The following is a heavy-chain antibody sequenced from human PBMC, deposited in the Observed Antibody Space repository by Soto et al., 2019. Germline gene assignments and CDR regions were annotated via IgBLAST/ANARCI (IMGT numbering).Heavy chain of an antibody. D-gene: IGHD4-4*01. CDR3: ALAGYDSNYYAVTPLSAGHF. CDR1: GFTFSDYY. J-gene: IGHJ4*02. CDR2: ISSSGSII. V-gene: IGHV3-11*01. Sequence: QVQLVVSGGGLVKPGGSLRIYCAASGFTFSDYYISWIRQAPGTGLEWVSYISSSGSIIYYADSVKGRFTISRDNAKNSLYLQMNSLRAEDTAVYYCALAGYDSNYYAVTPLSAGHFWGQGTLVTVSS.